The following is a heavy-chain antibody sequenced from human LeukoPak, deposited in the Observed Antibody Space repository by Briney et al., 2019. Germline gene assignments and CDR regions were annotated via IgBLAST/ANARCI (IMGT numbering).Heavy chain of an antibody. D-gene: IGHD6-13*01. CDR2: IRYDGGDK. CDR1: GFTFSSYA. Sequence: GESLRLSCAASGFTFSSYAMHWVRQAPGKGPQWVAFIRYDGGDKYYGDSVKGRFTISRDNSKNTLYLHMNSLRPEDTAVYYCARLSTAAAAGYNWFDPWGQGTLVTVSS. V-gene: IGHV3-30*02. CDR3: ARLSTAAAAGYNWFDP. J-gene: IGHJ5*02.